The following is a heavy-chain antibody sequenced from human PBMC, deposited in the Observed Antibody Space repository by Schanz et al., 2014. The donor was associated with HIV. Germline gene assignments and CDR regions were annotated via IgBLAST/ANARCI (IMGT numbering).Heavy chain of an antibody. CDR2: ISRSGGTT. CDR1: GFSFSTYP. J-gene: IGHJ3*01. Sequence: QLSESGGDLVRPGGSLRLSCAASGFSFSTYPMAWVRQAPGEGLEWVSAISRSGGTTFYSDSVKGRFTTSRDSSKNTLYLQMNSLRVEDTATYYCRVFMLSFDGWGQGTMVTVSS. D-gene: IGHD3-16*01. CDR3: RVFMLSFDG. V-gene: IGHV3-23*01.